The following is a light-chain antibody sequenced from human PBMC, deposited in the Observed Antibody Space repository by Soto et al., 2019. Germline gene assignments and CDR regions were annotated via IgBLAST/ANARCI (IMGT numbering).Light chain of an antibody. CDR1: QSVNSY. CDR2: DAS. V-gene: IGKV3-11*01. J-gene: IGKJ3*01. Sequence: EIVLTQSPATLSLSPGERATLSCRASQSVNSYLAWYQQKPGQAPRLLIYDASNRATGIPARFSGSGSGTDFPLTISSLEPEDFAVYYCQQRSNWVTFGPGTKVDIK. CDR3: QQRSNWVT.